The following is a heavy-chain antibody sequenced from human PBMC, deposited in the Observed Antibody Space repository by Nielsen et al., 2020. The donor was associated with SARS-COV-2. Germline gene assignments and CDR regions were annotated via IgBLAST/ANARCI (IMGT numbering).Heavy chain of an antibody. V-gene: IGHV3-11*06. Sequence: GESLKISCAASGFTFSDHYMSWIRQAPGKGLEWVSYISRDSEYKNYEDSVKGRFTISRDNTKRSLYLQMNSLRDEDTAVYYCARDQDGGAATSNWYFDLWGQGTPVTVSS. CDR1: GFTFSDHY. CDR2: ISRDSEYK. J-gene: IGHJ2*01. CDR3: ARDQDGGAATSNWYFDL. D-gene: IGHD6-25*01.